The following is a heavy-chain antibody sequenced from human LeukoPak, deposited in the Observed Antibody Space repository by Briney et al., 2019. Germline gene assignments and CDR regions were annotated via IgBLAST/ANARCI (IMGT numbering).Heavy chain of an antibody. CDR1: GFTFSSYW. CDR2: INSDGSST. V-gene: IGHV3-74*01. D-gene: IGHD5-18*01. Sequence: PGGSLRLSCAASGFTFSSYWMHWVRQAPGKGLVWVPRINSDGSSTSYADSVKGRFTISRDNAKNTLYLQMNSLSAEDTAVYYCARGGGGYSYGSFDYWGQGTLVTVSS. CDR3: ARGGGGYSYGSFDY. J-gene: IGHJ4*02.